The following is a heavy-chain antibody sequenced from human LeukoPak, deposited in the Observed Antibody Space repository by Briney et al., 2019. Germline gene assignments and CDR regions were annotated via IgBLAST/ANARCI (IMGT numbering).Heavy chain of an antibody. CDR2: IYRGGST. V-gene: IGHV3-53*01. D-gene: IGHD3-22*01. CDR1: GLTVSSYY. Sequence: GGSLRLSCAASGLTVSSYYMSWVRQAPGKGLEWVSIIYRGGSTHYADSVKGRFTISRDNSKNTVYLQMNSLRAEDTAVYYCARGLNTYDSSGFYLFWGQGTLVTVSS. J-gene: IGHJ4*02. CDR3: ARGLNTYDSSGFYLF.